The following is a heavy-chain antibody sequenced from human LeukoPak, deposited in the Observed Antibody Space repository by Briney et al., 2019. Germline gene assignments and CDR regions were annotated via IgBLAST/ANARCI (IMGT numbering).Heavy chain of an antibody. CDR3: AKEMLRGYYYYGMDV. Sequence: GRSLRLSCAASTLTFGSYGMTWVPQDPGEGMEWVSSISVNGGGTFYADSVTGRFTLSRDNSQNTLFLQMNRQRADDTARYYCAKEMLRGYYYYGMDVWGQGTTVTVSS. J-gene: IGHJ6*02. D-gene: IGHD3-10*01. CDR2: ISVNGGGT. CDR1: TLTFGSYG. V-gene: IGHV3-23*01.